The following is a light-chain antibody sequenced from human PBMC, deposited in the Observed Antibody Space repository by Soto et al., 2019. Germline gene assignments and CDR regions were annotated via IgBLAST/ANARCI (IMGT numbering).Light chain of an antibody. CDR2: DAS. Sequence: EIVLTQSPATLSLSPGERATLSCRASQCVSSYLAWYQQKPGQAPRLLIYDASNMATGIPARFSGSGSGTDFNLTISSLAPEDVAVYYCQQRSNWPPYTFGQGTKLEIK. J-gene: IGKJ2*01. V-gene: IGKV3-11*01. CDR1: QCVSSY. CDR3: QQRSNWPPYT.